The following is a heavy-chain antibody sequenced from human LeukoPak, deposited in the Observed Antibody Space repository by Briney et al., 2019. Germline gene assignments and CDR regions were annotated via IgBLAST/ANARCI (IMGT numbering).Heavy chain of an antibody. CDR1: GFTFSSYG. D-gene: IGHD1-26*01. Sequence: GGSLRLSCAASGFTFSSYGMHWVRQAPGKGLEWVAVIWYDGSNKYYADSVKGRFTISRDNSKNTLYLQMNSLRAEDTAVYYCARGYWELLAQLDYWGLGTLVTVSS. CDR3: ARGYWELLAQLDY. V-gene: IGHV3-33*01. CDR2: IWYDGSNK. J-gene: IGHJ4*02.